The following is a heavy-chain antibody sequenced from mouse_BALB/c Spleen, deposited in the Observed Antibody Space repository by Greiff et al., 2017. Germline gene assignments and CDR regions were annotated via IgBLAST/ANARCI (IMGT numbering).Heavy chain of an antibody. V-gene: IGHV5-4*02. CDR1: GFTFSDYY. CDR3: ARGEVRRRGFAD. Sequence: VQLVESGGGLVKPGGSLKLSCAASGFTFSDYYMSWVRPTPEKRLEWVATISDGGSYTSYPDSVKGRFTISRDNAKNNLYLQMSSLKSEDTAMYYCARGEVRRRGFADWGQGTLVTVSA. D-gene: IGHD2-14*01. J-gene: IGHJ3*01. CDR2: ISDGGSYT.